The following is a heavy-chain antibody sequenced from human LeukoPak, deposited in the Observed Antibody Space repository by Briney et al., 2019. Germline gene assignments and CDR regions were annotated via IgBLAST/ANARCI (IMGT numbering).Heavy chain of an antibody. D-gene: IGHD5-12*01. CDR2: IYSSGSP. CDR1: GASISSGKNY. Sequence: SETLSLTCSVSGASISSGKNYWGWIRQPPGIALEWIGSIYSSGSPYYNPSLKSRDIIIIDTHKNHFSLTLSSVTAADTAVDYCARSDGYSLVDIWGKGKMVSVSS. J-gene: IGHJ6*04. CDR3: ARSDGYSLVDI. V-gene: IGHV4-39*07.